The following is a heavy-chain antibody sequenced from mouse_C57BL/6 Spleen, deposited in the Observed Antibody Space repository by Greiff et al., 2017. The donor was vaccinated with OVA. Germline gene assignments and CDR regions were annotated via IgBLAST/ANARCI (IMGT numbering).Heavy chain of an antibody. Sequence: QVQLKQPGAELVKPGASVKLSCKASGYTFTSYWMHWVKQRPGQGLEWIGMIHPNSGSTNYNEKFKSKATLTVDKSSSTAYMQLSSLTSEDSAVYYCAREAPTIVTTFDVWGTGTTVTVSS. V-gene: IGHV1-64*01. J-gene: IGHJ1*03. CDR2: IHPNSGST. D-gene: IGHD2-5*01. CDR3: AREAPTIVTTFDV. CDR1: GYTFTSYW.